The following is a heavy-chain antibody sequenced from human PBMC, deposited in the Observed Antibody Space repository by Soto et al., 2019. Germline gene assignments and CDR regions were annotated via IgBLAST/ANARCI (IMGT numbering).Heavy chain of an antibody. D-gene: IGHD1-26*01. CDR2: ISAYNGNT. CDR1: GYTFTSYG. J-gene: IGHJ4*02. Sequence: QVQLVQSGAEVKKPGASVKVSCKASGYTFTSYGISWVRQAPGQGLEWMGWISAYNGNTNYAQKLQGRVTMTTDTSTSTAYMELRSLRSDDTAVYYCARARPGIEFGRIVGATKIDYWGQGTMVTVSS. CDR3: ARARPGIEFGRIVGATKIDY. V-gene: IGHV1-18*01.